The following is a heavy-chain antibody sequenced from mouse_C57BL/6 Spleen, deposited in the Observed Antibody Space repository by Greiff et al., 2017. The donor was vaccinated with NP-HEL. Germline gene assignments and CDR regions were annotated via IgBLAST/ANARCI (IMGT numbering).Heavy chain of an antibody. CDR2: IDPETGGT. D-gene: IGHD2-1*01. CDR1: GYTFTDYE. Sequence: QVQLQQSGAELVRPGASVTLSCKASGYTFTDYEMHWVKQTPVHGLEWIGAIDPETGGTAYNQKFKGKAILTADKSSSTAYMELRSLTSEDSAVYYCPRGNYKNFDYWGQGTTLTVSS. V-gene: IGHV1-15*01. J-gene: IGHJ2*01. CDR3: PRGNYKNFDY.